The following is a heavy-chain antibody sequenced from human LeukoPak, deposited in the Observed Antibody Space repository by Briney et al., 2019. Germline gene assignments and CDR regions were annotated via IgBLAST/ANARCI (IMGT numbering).Heavy chain of an antibody. Sequence: ASVKVSCKASGYTFTECFLHWVRQAPGQGLEWMGWIGPNNGVTNYAQKFQGKVTMTRDTSINTAYMELSSLRSDDTAVYYCARDIRPRVESFDYWGQGTLVTVSS. J-gene: IGHJ4*02. V-gene: IGHV1-2*02. D-gene: IGHD3-3*01. CDR3: ARDIRPRVESFDY. CDR1: GYTFTECF. CDR2: IGPNNGVT.